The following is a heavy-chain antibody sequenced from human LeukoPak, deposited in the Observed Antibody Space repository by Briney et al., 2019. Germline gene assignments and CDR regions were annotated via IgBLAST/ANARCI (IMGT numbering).Heavy chain of an antibody. CDR3: AKVRKGVGAFDI. V-gene: IGHV3-23*01. Sequence: GGSLRLSCAASGFTFSSYAMSWVRQAPGKGLEWVSAIRGSGDRTHYADSVKGRFTISRDNSKNTLYLQMNSLRAEDTAVYYCAKVRKGVGAFDIWGQGIMVTVSS. CDR2: IRGSGDRT. J-gene: IGHJ3*02. CDR1: GFTFSSYA. D-gene: IGHD3-16*01.